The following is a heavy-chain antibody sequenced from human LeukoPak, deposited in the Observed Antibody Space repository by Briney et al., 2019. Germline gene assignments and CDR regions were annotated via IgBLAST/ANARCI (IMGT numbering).Heavy chain of an antibody. D-gene: IGHD3-22*01. V-gene: IGHV4-34*01. Sequence: SSETLSLTCAVYGGSFSGYYWSWIRQPPGKGLEWMGKINNGGSNNYNQSLKSRVTISVATSKNQFSLKLSSVTAADTAVYYCARGRGYYYDSSGYYGRKNWFDPWGQGTLVTVSS. CDR3: ARGRGYYYDSSGYYGRKNWFDP. CDR2: INNGGSN. CDR1: GGSFSGYY. J-gene: IGHJ5*02.